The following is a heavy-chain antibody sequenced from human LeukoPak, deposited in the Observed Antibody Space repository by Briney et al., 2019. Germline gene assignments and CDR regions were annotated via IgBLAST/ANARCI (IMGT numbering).Heavy chain of an antibody. CDR2: IYYSGST. V-gene: IGHV4-39*07. Sequence: SETLSLTCTVSGGSISSSRYYWGWIRQPPGKGLEWIGSIYYSGSTYYNPSLKSRVTISVDTSKNQFSLKLSSVTAADTAVYYCARWEGGSYSDAFDIWGQGTMVTVSS. J-gene: IGHJ3*02. CDR1: GGSISSSRYY. D-gene: IGHD1-26*01. CDR3: ARWEGGSYSDAFDI.